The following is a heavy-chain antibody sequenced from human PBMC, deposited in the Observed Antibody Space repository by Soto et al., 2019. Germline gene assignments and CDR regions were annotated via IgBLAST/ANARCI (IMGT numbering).Heavy chain of an antibody. J-gene: IGHJ3*02. D-gene: IGHD3-10*01. CDR1: GFAFTGHP. CDR3: ARRVIGSSRAFDI. Sequence: GGSLRLSCAASGFAFTGHPMSWVRQAPEKGLEWVAGISDGGDLTYDADSVKGRFTIYRDNARKTLYLQMNSLRAEDTAVYYCARRVIGSSRAFDIWGQGTMVPVSS. V-gene: IGHV3-23*01. CDR2: ISDGGDLT.